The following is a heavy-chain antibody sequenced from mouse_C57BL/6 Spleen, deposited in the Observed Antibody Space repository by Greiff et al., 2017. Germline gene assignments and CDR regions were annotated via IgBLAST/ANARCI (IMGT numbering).Heavy chain of an antibody. J-gene: IGHJ4*01. Sequence: EVHLVESGEGLVKPGGSLKLSCAASGFTFSSYAMSWVRQTPEKRLEWVAYISSGGDYIYYADTVKGRFTISRDNARNTLYLQMSSLKSEDTAMYYCTRDRGTTVVAPYAMDYWGQGTSVTVSS. D-gene: IGHD1-1*01. CDR1: GFTFSSYA. V-gene: IGHV5-9-1*02. CDR2: ISSGGDYI. CDR3: TRDRGTTVVAPYAMDY.